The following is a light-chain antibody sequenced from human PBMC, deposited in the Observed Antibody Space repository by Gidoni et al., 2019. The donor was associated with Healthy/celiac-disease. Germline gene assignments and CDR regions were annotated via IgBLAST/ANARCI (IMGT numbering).Light chain of an antibody. V-gene: IGLV3-21*04. CDR3: QAWASSSDHVV. CDR2: YDS. CDR1: NIGSKS. J-gene: IGLJ2*01. Sequence: SYVLTPPPSVSVAPGKTARITCGGNNIGSKSVHWYQQKPGQAPVLVISYDSYRPSWIPERFSGSNSGNTVTLTISRVEAGDEADYYCQAWASSSDHVVFGGGTKLTVL.